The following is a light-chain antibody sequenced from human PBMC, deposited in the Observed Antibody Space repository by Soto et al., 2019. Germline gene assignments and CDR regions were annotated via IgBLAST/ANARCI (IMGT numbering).Light chain of an antibody. Sequence: EIVMTQSPATLSVSPGESATLSCRASQSVSSNLAWHQQKPGQAPRILMYDASTRATGISARFSGSGSGKEFTLTISSLQSEDFAVYYCQQYHNWPITFGQGTRLEIK. CDR1: QSVSSN. CDR2: DAS. CDR3: QQYHNWPIT. V-gene: IGKV3-15*01. J-gene: IGKJ5*01.